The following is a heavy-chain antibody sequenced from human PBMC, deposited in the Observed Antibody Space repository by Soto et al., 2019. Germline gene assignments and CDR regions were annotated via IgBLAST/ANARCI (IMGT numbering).Heavy chain of an antibody. D-gene: IGHD2-15*01. V-gene: IGHV1-18*01. J-gene: IGHJ4*02. CDR3: VVAAQPYYFDY. CDR1: GYTFTSYG. CDR2: ISAYNGNT. Sequence: QVQLVQSGAEVKKPGASVKVSCKASGYTFTSYGISWVRQAPGQGLEWMGWISAYNGNTNYAQKLQGRVTMTTDTSTSTVYMELWSLRSDDAAVYYCVVAAQPYYFDYWGQGTLVTVSS.